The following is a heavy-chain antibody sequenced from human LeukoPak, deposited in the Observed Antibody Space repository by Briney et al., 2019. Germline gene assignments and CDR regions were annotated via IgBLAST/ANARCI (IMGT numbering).Heavy chain of an antibody. CDR1: GFTFSSYS. D-gene: IGHD3-10*01. CDR2: ISSSSSHI. V-gene: IGHV3-21*06. CDR3: AKAFGWHFDY. Sequence: GGSLRLSCAASGFTFSSYSMNWVRLAPGKGLEWVSAISSSSSHIYYADLVKGRFTISRDNAKNSLYLQMNSLRAEDTSVYYCAKAFGWHFDYWGQGTLVTVSS. J-gene: IGHJ4*02.